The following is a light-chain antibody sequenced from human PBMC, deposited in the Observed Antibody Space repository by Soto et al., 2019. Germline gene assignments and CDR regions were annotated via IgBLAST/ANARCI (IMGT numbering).Light chain of an antibody. CDR3: QQYGSSLYT. CDR1: QSVSSSY. CDR2: GAS. J-gene: IGKJ2*01. V-gene: IGKV3-20*01. Sequence: EIVLTQSPGTLSLSPGERATLSCRASQSVSSSYLAWYQQKSGQAPRLLIYGASSRAPGIPDKFSGSGSGTDFTLNISSLEPEDFAVYYCQQYGSSLYTFGQGTKVEIK.